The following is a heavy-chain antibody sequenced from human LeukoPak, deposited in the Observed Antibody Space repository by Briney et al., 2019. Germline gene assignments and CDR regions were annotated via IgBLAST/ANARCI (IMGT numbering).Heavy chain of an antibody. CDR1: GFTFSSYT. CDR3: ARDPSPRYCSGGSCYTHYGMDV. CDR2: IINSSSYI. J-gene: IGHJ6*02. D-gene: IGHD2-15*01. V-gene: IGHV3-21*01. Sequence: GGSLRLSCAASGFTFSSYTMNWVRQAPGKGLECVSSIINSSSYIYYADSVKGRLTISRDNAKNSLYLQMNSLRDEDTAVYYCARDPSPRYCSGGSCYTHYGMDVWGQGTTVTVSS.